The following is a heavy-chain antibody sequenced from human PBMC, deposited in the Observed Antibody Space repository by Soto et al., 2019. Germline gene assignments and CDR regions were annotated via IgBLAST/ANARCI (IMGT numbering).Heavy chain of an antibody. D-gene: IGHD6-19*01. Sequence: PSETLSLTCTVSGGSISSYYWSWIRQPPGKGLEWIGYIYYSGSTNYNPSLKSRVTISVDTSKNQFSLKLSSVTAADTAVYYCARKGIAVAGTRENWFDPWGQGTLVTVSS. V-gene: IGHV4-59*01. CDR3: ARKGIAVAGTRENWFDP. CDR2: IYYSGST. CDR1: GGSISSYY. J-gene: IGHJ5*02.